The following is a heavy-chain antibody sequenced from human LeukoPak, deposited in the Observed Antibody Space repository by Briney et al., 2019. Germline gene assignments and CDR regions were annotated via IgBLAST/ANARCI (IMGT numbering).Heavy chain of an antibody. V-gene: IGHV1-8*01. CDR3: ARERFTFLHNPGYSYGERNFGY. J-gene: IGHJ4*02. CDR1: GYTFTSCD. D-gene: IGHD5-18*01. Sequence: ASVKVSCKASGYTFTSCDINWVRQATGQGLEWMGWMNPSSGNTGYAQKFQGRVTMTRNTSISTAYMEVSSLRSEDTAVYYCARERFTFLHNPGYSYGERNFGYWGQGTLVTVSS. CDR2: MNPSSGNT.